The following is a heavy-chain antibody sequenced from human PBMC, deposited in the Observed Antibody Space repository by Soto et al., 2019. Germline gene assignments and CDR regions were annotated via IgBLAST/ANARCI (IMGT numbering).Heavy chain of an antibody. V-gene: IGHV1-3*01. CDR3: AREVFALSPHCSSTSCQPYFDY. Sequence: QVQLVQSGAEVKKPGASVKVSCKASGYTFTSYAMHWVRQAPGQRLEWMGWINAGNGNTKYSQKCQGRVTITRDTSASTAYMELSSLRSEDTAVYYCAREVFALSPHCSSTSCQPYFDYWGQGTLVTVSS. CDR1: GYTFTSYA. D-gene: IGHD2-2*01. J-gene: IGHJ4*02. CDR2: INAGNGNT.